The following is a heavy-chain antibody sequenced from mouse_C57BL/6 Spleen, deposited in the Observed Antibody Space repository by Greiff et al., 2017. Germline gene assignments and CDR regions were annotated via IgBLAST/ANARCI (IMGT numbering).Heavy chain of an antibody. CDR2: IDPENGDT. CDR1: GFNIKDDY. J-gene: IGHJ2*01. D-gene: IGHD1-1*01. Sequence: EVKLLESGAELVRPGASVKLSCTASGFNIKDDYMHWVKQRPEQGLEWIGWIDPENGDTEYASKFQGKATITADTSSNTAYLQLSSLTSEDTAVYYCTTFGSSYVDYWGQGTTLTVSS. V-gene: IGHV14-4*01. CDR3: TTFGSSYVDY.